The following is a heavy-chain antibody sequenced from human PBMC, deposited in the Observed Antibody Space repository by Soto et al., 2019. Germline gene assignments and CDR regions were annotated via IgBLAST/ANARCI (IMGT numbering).Heavy chain of an antibody. V-gene: IGHV3-11*04. D-gene: IGHD4-17*01. CDR2: ISSSGSIM. Sequence: SLRLSCAASGFTFSDYYMSWTRQAPGKGLEWVSSISSSGSIMYYADSVKGRFTISRDNAKNSLYLQMHSLRVEDTAVYYCAKDRDYGGNSPLYWGQGTLVTVSS. CDR3: AKDRDYGGNSPLY. CDR1: GFTFSDYY. J-gene: IGHJ4*02.